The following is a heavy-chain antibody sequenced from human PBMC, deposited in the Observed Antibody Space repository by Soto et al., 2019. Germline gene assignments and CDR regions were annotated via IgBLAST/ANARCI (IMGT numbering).Heavy chain of an antibody. Sequence: QVQLVQSGAEVKNPGASVKVSCKASGYTFSNYGFSWLRQAPGQGLEWIGWIYIDDTKYEQNLQGRVTMTTDTSTSTIYMDLRSLTFDDTAVYYCSRAEGLWSLYYFDYWGQGTLVTVSS. V-gene: IGHV1-18*01. CDR2: IYIDDT. J-gene: IGHJ4*02. CDR3: SRAEGLWSLYYFDY. CDR1: GYTFSNYG. D-gene: IGHD3-3*01.